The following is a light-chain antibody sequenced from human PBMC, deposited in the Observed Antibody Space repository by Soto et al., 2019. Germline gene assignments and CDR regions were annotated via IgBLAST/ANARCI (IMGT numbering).Light chain of an antibody. J-gene: IGLJ1*01. CDR1: SSDVGSYNL. V-gene: IGLV2-23*03. CDR3: YSHACSSTFFYL. Sequence: QSVLTQPASVSGSPGQSITISCTGSSSDVGSYNLVSWYQQHPGKAPKLMIYEGSKRPSGVSNRFSGSKSGNTASLTISGLQAEDEADYYCYSHACSSTFFYLFGTGTKVTVL. CDR2: EGS.